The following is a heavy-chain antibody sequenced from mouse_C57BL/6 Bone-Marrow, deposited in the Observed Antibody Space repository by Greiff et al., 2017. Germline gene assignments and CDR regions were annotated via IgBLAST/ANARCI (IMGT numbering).Heavy chain of an antibody. D-gene: IGHD2-4*01. CDR2: ISSGGSYT. Sequence: EVKLMESGGDLVKPGGSLKLSCAASGFTFSSYGMSWVRQTPDKRLEWVATISSGGSYTYYPDSVKGRFTISRDNAKNTLYLQMSSLKSEDTAMDYCARHRLRLFAYWGQGTLVTVSA. V-gene: IGHV5-6*01. CDR3: ARHRLRLFAY. J-gene: IGHJ3*01. CDR1: GFTFSSYG.